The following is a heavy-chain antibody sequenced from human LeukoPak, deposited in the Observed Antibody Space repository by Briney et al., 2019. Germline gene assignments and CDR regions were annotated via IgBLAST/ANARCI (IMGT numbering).Heavy chain of an antibody. J-gene: IGHJ4*02. V-gene: IGHV3-23*01. CDR1: GFTFSSYA. Sequence: GGSLRLSCAASGFTFSSYAMNWVRQAPGKGLEWVSGISGSGATTYYADSVKGRLTISRDNSKNTLYLQMSSLRADDTAVYYCAKGGRIEAAGNIDYWGQGTLVTVSS. CDR3: AKGGRIEAAGNIDY. CDR2: ISGSGATT. D-gene: IGHD6-13*01.